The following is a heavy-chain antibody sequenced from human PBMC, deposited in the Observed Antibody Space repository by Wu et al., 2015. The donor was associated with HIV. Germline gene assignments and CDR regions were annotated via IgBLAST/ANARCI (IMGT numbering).Heavy chain of an antibody. CDR3: ARPKSSGESYAFDI. J-gene: IGHJ3*02. D-gene: IGHD3-10*01. V-gene: IGHV1-69*12. CDR1: GGTFNNYA. Sequence: QVQLVQSGAEVKKPGSSVKVSCKASGGTFNNYAISWLRQAPGQGLEWMGGIIPIFGTANYAQKFQGRVTITADESTSTAYMELSSLRSEDTAVYYCARPKSSGESYAFDIWGQGTMVTVSS. CDR2: IIPIFGTA.